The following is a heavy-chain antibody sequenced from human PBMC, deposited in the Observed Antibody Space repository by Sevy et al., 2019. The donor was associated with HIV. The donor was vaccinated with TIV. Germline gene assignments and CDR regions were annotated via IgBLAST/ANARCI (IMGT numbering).Heavy chain of an antibody. J-gene: IGHJ1*01. Sequence: GGSLGLSCAASGFTFTSFSMHWVRQAPGKGLEWVATISYDGSNKYYADSVKGRFTISRDNSKNYLYLQMNSLRAEDTAVYCCALERLSSNVAEYFQNWGQGTLVTVSS. CDR1: GFTFTSFS. CDR3: ALERLSSNVAEYFQN. CDR2: ISYDGSNK. V-gene: IGHV3-30-3*01. D-gene: IGHD1-1*01.